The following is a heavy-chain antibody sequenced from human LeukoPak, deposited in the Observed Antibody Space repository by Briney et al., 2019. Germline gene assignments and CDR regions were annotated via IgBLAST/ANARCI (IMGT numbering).Heavy chain of an antibody. CDR1: GYSISSGYY. CDR3: ARDSRPNRGEFDY. Sequence: PSETLSLTCTVSGYSISSGYYWGWIRQPPGKGLEWIGSIYHSGSTYYNPSLKSRVTISVDTSKNQFSLKLSSVTAADTAVYYCARDSRPNRGEFDYWGQGTLATVSS. J-gene: IGHJ4*02. V-gene: IGHV4-38-2*02. CDR2: IYHSGST. D-gene: IGHD7-27*01.